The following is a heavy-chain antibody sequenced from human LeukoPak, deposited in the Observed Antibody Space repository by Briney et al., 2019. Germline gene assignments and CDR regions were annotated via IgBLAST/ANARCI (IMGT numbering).Heavy chain of an antibody. Sequence: GSSVKVSCKASGYTFTGYYMHWVRQAPGQGLEWMGWINPNSGGTNYAQKFQGRVTMTRDTSISTAYMELSRLRSDDTAVHYCARFGKIAASVNFDYWGQGTLVTVSS. J-gene: IGHJ4*02. CDR2: INPNSGGT. D-gene: IGHD6-13*01. CDR3: ARFGKIAASVNFDY. V-gene: IGHV1-2*02. CDR1: GYTFTGYY.